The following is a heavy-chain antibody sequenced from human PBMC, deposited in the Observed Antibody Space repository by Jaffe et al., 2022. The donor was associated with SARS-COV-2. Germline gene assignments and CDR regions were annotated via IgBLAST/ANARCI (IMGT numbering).Heavy chain of an antibody. V-gene: IGHV3-15*01. D-gene: IGHD3-9*01. CDR1: GFTFTNAW. CDR2: IKSKTDGGTA. Sequence: EVQLVESGGGLVKPGGSLRLSCTASGFTFTNAWLNWVRQAPGKGLEWVGRIKSKTDGGTADYAAPVQGRFTISRDDSKDTLYLQMNSLKTEDAAVYYCTTITISQPFDLWGRGTLVTVSS. CDR3: TTITISQPFDL. J-gene: IGHJ2*01.